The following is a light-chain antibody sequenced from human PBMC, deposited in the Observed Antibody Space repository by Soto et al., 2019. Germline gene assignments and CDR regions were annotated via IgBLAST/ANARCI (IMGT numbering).Light chain of an antibody. CDR1: QSVSSY. J-gene: IGKJ4*01. CDR2: DAS. CDR3: QQSSNWPRLT. Sequence: EIVLTQSPATLSLSPGXRATLSCRASQSVSSYLAWYQQKPGQAPRLLIYDASNRATGIPARFSGSGSGTDFTLTISSLEPEDFAVYYCQQSSNWPRLTFGGGTKGDSK. V-gene: IGKV3-11*01.